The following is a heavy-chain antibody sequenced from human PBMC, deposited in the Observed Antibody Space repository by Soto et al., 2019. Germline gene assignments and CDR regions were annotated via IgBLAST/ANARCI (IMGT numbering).Heavy chain of an antibody. Sequence: GASVKVSCKASGGTFSSYAISWVRQAPGQGLEWMGGIIPIFGTANYAQKFQGRVTITADESTSTAYMELSSLRSEDTAVYYCAREDCSGGSCYPLYGMDVWGQGTTVTV. CDR2: IIPIFGTA. CDR3: AREDCSGGSCYPLYGMDV. CDR1: GGTFSSYA. D-gene: IGHD2-15*01. V-gene: IGHV1-69*13. J-gene: IGHJ6*02.